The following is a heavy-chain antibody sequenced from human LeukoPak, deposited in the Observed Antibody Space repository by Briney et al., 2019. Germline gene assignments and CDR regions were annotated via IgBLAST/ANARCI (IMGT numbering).Heavy chain of an antibody. CDR1: GFIFSSYE. Sequence: GSLRLSCAASGFIFSSYEMNWVRQAPGKGLEWVSYISSSGTTIYYADSVKGRFTFSRDNAKNSLYLQMNSLRAEDTAVYYCATSGSDAFDIWGQGTMVTGSS. V-gene: IGHV3-48*03. J-gene: IGHJ3*02. CDR3: ATSGSDAFDI. CDR2: ISSSGTTI. D-gene: IGHD3-10*01.